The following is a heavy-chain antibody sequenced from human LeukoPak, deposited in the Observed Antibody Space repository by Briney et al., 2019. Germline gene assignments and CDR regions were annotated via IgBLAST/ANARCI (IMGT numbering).Heavy chain of an antibody. CDR1: GYSITTYY. V-gene: IGHV4-59*01. CDR2: IYHSGST. Sequence: PSETLSLTCTVSGYSITTYYWSWVRQSPGKGLEWFGYIYHSGSTNYNPSLKSRVTISVDTSKNQFSLKLSSVTAADTAVYYCARTYSSSWTPYYFDYWGQGTLVTVSS. D-gene: IGHD6-6*01. J-gene: IGHJ4*02. CDR3: ARTYSSSWTPYYFDY.